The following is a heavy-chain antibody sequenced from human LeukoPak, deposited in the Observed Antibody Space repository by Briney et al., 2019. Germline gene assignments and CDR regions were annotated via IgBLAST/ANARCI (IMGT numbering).Heavy chain of an antibody. CDR2: IDKKDKGYAK. CDR1: GFTCSGSA. CDR3: TRDSGTYNWFDP. J-gene: IGHJ5*02. D-gene: IGHD1-26*01. Sequence: GSLKLSCSASGFTCSGSALHRLRQASGKGLVGLGQIDKKDKGYAKATAYAATVIGRFTISRDDSINTAHLQMKSLKSEDAALYYCTRDSGTYNWFDPWGQGTRVTVSS. V-gene: IGHV3-73*01.